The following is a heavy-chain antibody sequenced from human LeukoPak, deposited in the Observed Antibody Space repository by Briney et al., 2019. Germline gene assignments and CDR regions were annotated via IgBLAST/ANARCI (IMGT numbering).Heavy chain of an antibody. D-gene: IGHD6-19*01. V-gene: IGHV4-59*01. CDR1: DGSISTYF. Sequence: SETLSLTCVVFDGSISTYFCSWIRQPPGKGLEWIGYIYYSGSTNYNPSLKSRVSISVDTSKNQFSLKLSSVTAADTAVYYRARGLALTEFDYWGQGTLVTVSS. CDR3: ARGLALTEFDY. CDR2: IYYSGST. J-gene: IGHJ4*02.